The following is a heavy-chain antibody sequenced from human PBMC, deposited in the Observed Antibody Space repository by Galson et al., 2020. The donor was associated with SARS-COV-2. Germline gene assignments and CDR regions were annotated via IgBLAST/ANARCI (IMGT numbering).Heavy chain of an antibody. CDR2: IIPIFGTA. V-gene: IGHV1-69*13. J-gene: IGHJ2*01. Sequence: SVKVSCKASGGTFSSYAISWVRQAPGQGLEWMGGIIPIFGTANYAQKFQGRVTITADESTSTAYMELSSLRSEDTAVYYCARDREVDTAMGDWYFDRWGRGTLVTVSS. CDR1: GGTFSSYA. CDR3: ARDREVDTAMGDWYFDR. D-gene: IGHD5-18*01.